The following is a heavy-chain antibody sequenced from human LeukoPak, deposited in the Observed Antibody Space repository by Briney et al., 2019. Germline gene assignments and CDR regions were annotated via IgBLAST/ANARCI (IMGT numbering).Heavy chain of an antibody. J-gene: IGHJ6*02. CDR2: INHGGST. V-gene: IGHV4-34*01. CDR3: ARGKGLRYYYYYDMDV. D-gene: IGHD2-8*01. CDR1: GGSFSGYY. Sequence: SETLSLTCAVYGGSFSGYYWSWIRQPPGKGLEWIGEINHGGSTNYNPSLKSRVTISVDTSKNHFSLKLSSVTAADTAVYYCARGKGLRYYYYYDMDVWGQGTTVTVSS.